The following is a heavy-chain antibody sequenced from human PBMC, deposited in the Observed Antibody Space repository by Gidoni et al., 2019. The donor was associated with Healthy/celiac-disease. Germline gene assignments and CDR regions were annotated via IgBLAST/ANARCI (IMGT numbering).Heavy chain of an antibody. J-gene: IGHJ3*02. CDR2: IYYSGST. CDR3: ARHSTVAPDAFDI. Sequence: QVQLQESGPGLVKPSETLSLTCTVSGGSISSYYWSWIRQPPGKGLEWIGYIYYSGSTNYNPSLKSRVTISVDTSKNQFSLKLSSVTAADTAVYYCARHSTVAPDAFDIWGQGTMVTVSS. CDR1: GGSISSYY. V-gene: IGHV4-59*08. D-gene: IGHD4-17*01.